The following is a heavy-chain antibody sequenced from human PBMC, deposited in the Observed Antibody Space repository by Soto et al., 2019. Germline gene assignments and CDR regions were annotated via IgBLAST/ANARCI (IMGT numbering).Heavy chain of an antibody. J-gene: IGHJ4*02. Sequence: ASVKVSCKASGGTFSSYAISWVRQAPGQGLEWMGGIIPIFGTANYAQKFQGRVTITADESTSTAYMELSSLRSEDTAVYYCARDLELDHYSSSSGHDDYWGQGTLVTVSS. CDR2: IIPIFGTA. CDR1: GGTFSSYA. D-gene: IGHD6-6*01. CDR3: ARDLELDHYSSSSGHDDY. V-gene: IGHV1-69*13.